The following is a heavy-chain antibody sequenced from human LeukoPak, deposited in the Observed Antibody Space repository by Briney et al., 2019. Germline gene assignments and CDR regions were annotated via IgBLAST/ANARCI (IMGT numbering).Heavy chain of an antibody. D-gene: IGHD5-24*01. CDR2: INHSGST. CDR3: ASLRDGYNWGIDY. CDR1: GGSFSGYY. V-gene: IGHV4-34*01. J-gene: IGHJ4*02. Sequence: SETLSLTCAVYGGSFSGYYWSWIRQPPGKGLEWIGEINHSGSTNYNPSLKSRVTISVGKSKNQFSLKLSSVTAADTAVYYCASLRDGYNWGIDYWGQGTLVTVSS.